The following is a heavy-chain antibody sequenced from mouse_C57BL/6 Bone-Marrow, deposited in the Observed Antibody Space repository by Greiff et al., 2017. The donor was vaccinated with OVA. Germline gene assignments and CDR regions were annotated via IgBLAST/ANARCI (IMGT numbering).Heavy chain of an antibody. CDR3: ARPPYYGSSYCY. V-gene: IGHV1-81*01. CDR1: GYTFTSYG. D-gene: IGHD1-1*01. J-gene: IGHJ2*01. Sequence: QVQLQQSGAELARPGASVKLSCKASGYTFTSYGISWVKQRTGQGLEWIGEIYPRSGNTYYNEKFKGKATLTADKSSSTAYMELSSLTSEDSAVYFCARPPYYGSSYCYWGQGTTLTVSS. CDR2: IYPRSGNT.